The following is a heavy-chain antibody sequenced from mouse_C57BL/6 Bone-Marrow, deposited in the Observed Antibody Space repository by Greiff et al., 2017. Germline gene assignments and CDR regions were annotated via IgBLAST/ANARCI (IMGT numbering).Heavy chain of an antibody. V-gene: IGHV5-12*01. D-gene: IGHD4-1*01. CDR2: ISTGGGST. Sequence: EVQLVESGGGLVQPGGSLTLSCAASGFTFSDYYMYWVRQTPEKRLEWVAYISTGGGSTYYPDTVKGRFTLSRDNAKNTLYLQLSRLKSEDTALYYCARHGNWDAYWGQGTLVTVSA. CDR3: ARHGNWDAY. CDR1: GFTFSDYY. J-gene: IGHJ3*01.